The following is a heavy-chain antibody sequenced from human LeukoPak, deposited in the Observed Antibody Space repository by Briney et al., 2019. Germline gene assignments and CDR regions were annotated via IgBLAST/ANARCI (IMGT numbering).Heavy chain of an antibody. CDR2: IYYSGST. V-gene: IGHV4-39*01. CDR1: GGSISSSSYY. Sequence: KPSETLSLTCTVSGGSISSSSYYWGWIRQPPGKGLEWIGSIYYSGSTYYNPSLKSRVTISVDTSKNQFSLKLSSVTAAGTAVYYCARLVCSSTSCYHYYYYMDVWGKGTTVSVSS. CDR3: ARLVCSSTSCYHYYYYMDV. J-gene: IGHJ6*03. D-gene: IGHD2-2*01.